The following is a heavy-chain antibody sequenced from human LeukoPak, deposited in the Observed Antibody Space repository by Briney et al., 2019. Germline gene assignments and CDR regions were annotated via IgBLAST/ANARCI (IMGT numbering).Heavy chain of an antibody. CDR1: GFTFSSYE. CDR2: ISSSGSTI. J-gene: IGHJ6*03. V-gene: IGHV3-48*03. Sequence: GGSLRLSCAASGFTFSSYEMNWVRQAPGKGLEWVSYISSSGSTIYYADSVKGRFTISRDNAKNSLYLQMNSLRAEDTAVYYCARDLRGRNYGNYYYYIDVWGKGTTVTVSS. CDR3: ARDLRGRNYGNYYYYIDV. D-gene: IGHD4-11*01.